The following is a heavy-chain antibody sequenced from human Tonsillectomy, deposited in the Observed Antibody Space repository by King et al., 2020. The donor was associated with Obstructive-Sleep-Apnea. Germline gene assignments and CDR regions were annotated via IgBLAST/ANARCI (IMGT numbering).Heavy chain of an antibody. J-gene: IGHJ4*02. CDR1: GGSISSGGYP. V-gene: IGHV4-30-2*01. CDR3: ARKHPRNCNGTSCPGGFEY. D-gene: IGHD2-2*01. Sequence: QLQESGSGLVKPSQTLSLTCAVSGGSISSGGYPWSWIRQPPGKGLEWIGHIYHSGKTYYNPSLNSRVTISVDRSKTQFSLNVSSVTAADTAVYYCARKHPRNCNGTSCPGGFEYWGQGTLVTVSS. CDR2: IYHSGKT.